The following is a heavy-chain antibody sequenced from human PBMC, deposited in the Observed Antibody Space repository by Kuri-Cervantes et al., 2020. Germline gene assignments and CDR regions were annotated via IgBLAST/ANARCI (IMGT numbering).Heavy chain of an antibody. CDR2: SNAGNGNT. Sequence: ASVKVSCKASGYTFTSYAMHWVRQAPGQRLEWMGWSNAGNGNTKYSQEFRGRVTITRDTSASTAYMEMNSLRGEDTAVYYCARDLWARDLDSYGVGYWGQGTLVTVSS. V-gene: IGHV1-3*02. J-gene: IGHJ4*02. CDR3: ARDLWARDLDSYGVGY. CDR1: GYTFTSYA. D-gene: IGHD2-2*03.